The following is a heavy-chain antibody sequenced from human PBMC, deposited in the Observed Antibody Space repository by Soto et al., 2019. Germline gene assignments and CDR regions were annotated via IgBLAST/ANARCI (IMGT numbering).Heavy chain of an antibody. V-gene: IGHV4-34*01. D-gene: IGHD5-18*01. CDR3: ARGEIQLWLNYYYGMDV. CDR2: INHSGST. Sequence: SETLSLTCAVYGGSFSGYYWSWIRQPPGKGLEWIGEINHSGSTNYNPSLKSRVTISVDTSKNQFSLKLSSVTAADTAVYYCARGEIQLWLNYYYGMDVWGQGTTVT. CDR1: GGSFSGYY. J-gene: IGHJ6*02.